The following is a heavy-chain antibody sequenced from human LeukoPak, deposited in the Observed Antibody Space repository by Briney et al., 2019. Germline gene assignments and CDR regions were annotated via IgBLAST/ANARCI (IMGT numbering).Heavy chain of an antibody. CDR1: GCTFTDYY. CDR3: ARARWQLVPYFDP. J-gene: IGHJ4*02. CDR2: INPNSGGT. D-gene: IGHD6-6*01. V-gene: IGHV1-2*02. Sequence: GAAVKVSCKPSGCTFTDYYMHWVRQAPGQGLEWMGWINPNSGGTNFAQKFQGRVAMTRDTSISTAYMELGSLRSDDTAVYYCARARWQLVPYFDPWGQGTLVTVSS.